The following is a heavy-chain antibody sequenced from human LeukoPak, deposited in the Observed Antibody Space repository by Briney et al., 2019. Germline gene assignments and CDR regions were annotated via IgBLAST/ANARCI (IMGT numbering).Heavy chain of an antibody. J-gene: IGHJ4*02. CDR2: IFHTGRI. CDR3: AGLVPYCSSTSCYNYYFDY. Sequence: SETLSLTCTVSGYSISSGYYWGWIRQPPGKGLEWIGTIFHTGRINYNPSLKSRVAISVGTSKNQFSLNLSSVTAADTAVYYCAGLVPYCSSTSCYNYYFDYWGQGTLVTVSS. D-gene: IGHD2-2*02. V-gene: IGHV4-38-2*02. CDR1: GYSISSGYY.